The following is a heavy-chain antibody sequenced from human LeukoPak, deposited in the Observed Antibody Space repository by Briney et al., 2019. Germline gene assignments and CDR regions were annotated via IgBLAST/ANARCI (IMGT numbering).Heavy chain of an antibody. D-gene: IGHD5-12*01. J-gene: IGHJ5*02. Sequence: GGSLRLSCAASGFTFSSYEMNWLRQAPGKGLEGVSYISSSGSTIYYADTVKGRFTTSRDNSKNTLYLQMHSLRAEDTAVYYCATSLVDIVATLVGGNWFDPWGQGTLVTVSS. CDR2: ISSSGSTI. CDR3: ATSLVDIVATLVGGNWFDP. CDR1: GFTFSSYE. V-gene: IGHV3-48*03.